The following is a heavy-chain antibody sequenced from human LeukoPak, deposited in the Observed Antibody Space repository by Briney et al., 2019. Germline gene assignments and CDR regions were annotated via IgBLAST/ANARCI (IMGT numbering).Heavy chain of an antibody. CDR1: GITFSSYA. V-gene: IGHV3-23*01. CDR2: ISGSGDST. D-gene: IGHD6-13*01. CDR3: AKGAAAGLYYFDY. Sequence: GGSLRLSCAASGITFSSYAMSWVRQAPGKGLEWVSAISGSGDSTNYADSVKGRFAISRDNSKNTLYLQMNSLRAEDTAVYYCAKGAAAGLYYFDYWGQGALNTVSS. J-gene: IGHJ4*02.